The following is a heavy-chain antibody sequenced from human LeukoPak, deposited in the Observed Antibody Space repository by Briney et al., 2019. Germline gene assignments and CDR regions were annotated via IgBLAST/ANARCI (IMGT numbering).Heavy chain of an antibody. CDR2: ISSSGSYK. D-gene: IGHD4/OR15-4a*01. Sequence: GGSLRLSCAAPGFDFSSHSMHWIRQAPGKGLEWVSSISSSGSYKYYADSLKGRLYISRDNAGNSVFLLLQSLTVEDTAVYYCARGMIRGALWCVDFWGRGSLVTVSS. CDR1: GFDFSSHS. V-gene: IGHV3-21*01. CDR3: ARGMIRGALWCVDF. J-gene: IGHJ4*02.